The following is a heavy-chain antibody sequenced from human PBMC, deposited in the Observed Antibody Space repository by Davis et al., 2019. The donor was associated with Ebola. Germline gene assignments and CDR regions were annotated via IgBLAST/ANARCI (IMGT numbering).Heavy chain of an antibody. D-gene: IGHD7-27*01. CDR1: GFTVSSNY. J-gene: IGHJ5*02. CDR3: ATLNWENWFDP. Sequence: GESLKISCAASGFTVSSNYMSWVRQAPGKGLEWVSVIYSGGSTYYADSVKGRFTISRDNSKNTLYLQMNSLRAEDTAVYYCATLNWENWFDPWGQGTLVTVSS. CDR2: IYSGGST. V-gene: IGHV3-53*01.